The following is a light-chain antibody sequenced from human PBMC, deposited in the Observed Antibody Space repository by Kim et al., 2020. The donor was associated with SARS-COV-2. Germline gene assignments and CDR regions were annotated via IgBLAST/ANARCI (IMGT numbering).Light chain of an antibody. J-gene: IGLJ1*01. Sequence: SYELTQPPSVSVAPGKTARITCGGNNIGSKSVHWYQQKPGQAPVLVIYYDSDPPSGIPERFSGSNSGNTATLTISRVEAGDEADYYCQVWDSSSDRLYVFGTGTKVTVL. CDR3: QVWDSSSDRLYV. V-gene: IGLV3-21*04. CDR1: NIGSKS. CDR2: YDS.